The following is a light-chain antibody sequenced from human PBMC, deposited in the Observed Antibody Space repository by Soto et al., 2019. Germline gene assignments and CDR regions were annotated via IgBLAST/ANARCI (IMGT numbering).Light chain of an antibody. CDR2: GIS. J-gene: IGKJ1*01. CDR1: QGIRTG. CDR3: LQDYNYPRT. V-gene: IGKV1-6*01. Sequence: IQLTQSPSSLSASVGDRVTITCRASQGIRTGLGWYQQRPGEAPILLIFGISNLENDVPSRFSGSGSGTDFTLTISSLQPEDFATYYCLQDYNYPRTFGQGTKV.